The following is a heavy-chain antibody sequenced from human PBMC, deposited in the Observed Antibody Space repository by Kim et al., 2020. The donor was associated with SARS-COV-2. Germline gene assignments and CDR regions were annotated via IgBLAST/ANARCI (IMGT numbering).Heavy chain of an antibody. J-gene: IGHJ4*02. Sequence: FYNPSLRGRVTMSVDRSKNQFSLNLRSMTAADTAVYYCARQSFRRDSSDFWGQGTQVTVSS. CDR3: ARQSFRRDSSDF. D-gene: IGHD3-3*02. V-gene: IGHV4-39*01.